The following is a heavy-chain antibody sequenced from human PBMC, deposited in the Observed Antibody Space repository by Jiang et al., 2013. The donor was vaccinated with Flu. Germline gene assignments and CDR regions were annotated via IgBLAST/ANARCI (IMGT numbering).Heavy chain of an antibody. CDR1: GDSVSSNNAA. CDR3: ARDFRAVAGTGYDYYGMDV. V-gene: IGHV6-1*01. Sequence: QTLSLTCAISGDSVSSNNAAWNWIRQSPSRALSGWEGHITGPSGIVIMPFFVKSRITINPDTSKNQFSLQLNSVTPEDAAVYFCARDFRAVAGTGYDYYGMDVWGQGTTVTVSS. CDR2: HITGPSGIV. J-gene: IGHJ6*02. D-gene: IGHD6-19*01.